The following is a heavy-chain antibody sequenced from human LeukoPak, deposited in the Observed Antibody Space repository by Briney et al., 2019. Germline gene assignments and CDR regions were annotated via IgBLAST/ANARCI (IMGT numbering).Heavy chain of an antibody. CDR3: ARRPYGGGTGNY. J-gene: IGHJ4*02. Sequence: GGSLRLSCAASGFSFSSYSVNWVRQAPGKGLEWISYISSSSSTIYYADSVKGRFTISRDNAKNSLYLQMNSLRAEDTAVYYCARRPYGGGTGNYWGQGTLVTVSS. V-gene: IGHV3-48*04. CDR1: GFSFSSYS. D-gene: IGHD2-21*01. CDR2: ISSSSSTI.